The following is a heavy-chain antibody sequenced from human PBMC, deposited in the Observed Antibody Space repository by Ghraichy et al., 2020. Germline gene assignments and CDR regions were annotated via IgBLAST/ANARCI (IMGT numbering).Heavy chain of an antibody. CDR2: LYRGGIG. V-gene: IGHV3-53*04. CDR3: ATNPLLGSCRDNNCAFNY. Sequence: GGSLRLSCAASGFPVSRNYMMWVRQAPGKGLEWVALLYRGGIGYHSDSVKGRFTISRHHSSNTLFLQMNSLRTNDTAVYYCATNPLLGSCRDNNCAFNYWGPGALVTVAS. CDR1: GFPVSRNY. J-gene: IGHJ4*02. D-gene: IGHD2-21*01.